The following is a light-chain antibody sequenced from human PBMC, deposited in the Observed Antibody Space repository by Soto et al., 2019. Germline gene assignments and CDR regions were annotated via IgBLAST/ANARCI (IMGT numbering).Light chain of an antibody. Sequence: QSVLTQPASVSGSPGQSITISCTGTSSDVGGYNYVSWYQQHPGKAPKLMIYEVSNRPSGVSNRFSGSKSGNTASLTISGLQAEDEADYYCSSYTSTITWVFGTGTKLTVL. J-gene: IGLJ1*01. CDR3: SSYTSTITWV. CDR2: EVS. CDR1: SSDVGGYNY. V-gene: IGLV2-14*01.